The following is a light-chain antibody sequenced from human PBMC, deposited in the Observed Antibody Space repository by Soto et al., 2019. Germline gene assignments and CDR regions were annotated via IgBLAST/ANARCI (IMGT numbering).Light chain of an antibody. Sequence: DIQMTHSPSTLSASLGDIVTITCRASQSISSCLAWYQQKPGKAPKLLIYDASSLESGVPSRFSGSGSGTEFTLTISSLQPDDFATYYCQQYNSYSGTFGQGTKVDIK. J-gene: IGKJ1*01. V-gene: IGKV1-5*01. CDR3: QQYNSYSGT. CDR2: DAS. CDR1: QSISSC.